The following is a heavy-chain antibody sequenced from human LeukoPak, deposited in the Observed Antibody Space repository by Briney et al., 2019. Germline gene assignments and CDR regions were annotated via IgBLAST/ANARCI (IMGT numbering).Heavy chain of an antibody. CDR1: GFTFNNYP. J-gene: IGHJ6*02. Sequence: PGGSLRLSCSASGFTFNNYPMHWVRQAPGKGLEYVSAINSNGDSTYNADSVKGRFTISRDSSKNTLYLQMNSLRAEDTAVYYCAKDPLMGMDVWGQGTTVTVSS. CDR3: AKDPLMGMDV. V-gene: IGHV3-64*04. CDR2: INSNGDST. D-gene: IGHD3-16*01.